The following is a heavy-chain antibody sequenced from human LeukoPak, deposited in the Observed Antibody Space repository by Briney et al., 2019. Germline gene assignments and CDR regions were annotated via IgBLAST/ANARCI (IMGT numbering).Heavy chain of an antibody. CDR1: GGSVSSYF. CDR3: AASRFATFYDHFDH. CDR2: IYHTET. D-gene: IGHD3-3*01. V-gene: IGHV4-59*08. Sequence: SETLSLNCTVSGGSVSSYFCSWIRQSPGKGLEWIGYIYHTETSNPSLKSRVTISADTSKNQFSLRLSSVSAADTAVYYCAASRFATFYDHFDHWGQGTLVTVSS. J-gene: IGHJ4*02.